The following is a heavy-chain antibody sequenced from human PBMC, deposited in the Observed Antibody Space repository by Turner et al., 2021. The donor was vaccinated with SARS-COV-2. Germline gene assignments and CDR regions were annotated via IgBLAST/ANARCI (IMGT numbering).Heavy chain of an antibody. Sequence: EVQLVESAGGLVQPGRSLRLSCAASGFTFDDYAMHWVRQAPGKGLEWVSGISWNSGTIDYADSVKGRFTISRDNAKNSLYLQMNSLRAEDTALYYCAKLAARSAYYYYGMDVWGQGTTVTVSS. V-gene: IGHV3-9*01. J-gene: IGHJ6*02. D-gene: IGHD6-6*01. CDR2: ISWNSGTI. CDR3: AKLAARSAYYYYGMDV. CDR1: GFTFDDYA.